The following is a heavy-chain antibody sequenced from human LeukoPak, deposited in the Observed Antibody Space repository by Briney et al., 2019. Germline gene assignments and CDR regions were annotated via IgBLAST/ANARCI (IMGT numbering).Heavy chain of an antibody. D-gene: IGHD5-18*01. V-gene: IGHV3-64*04. CDR3: AKGGGNRFTDV. J-gene: IGHJ6*02. Sequence: GGSLRLSCSASGFTFSSYAMHWVRQAPGKGLEYVSAISSNGGSTYYADSVKGRFNISRDNSKNTLYLQMNSLRAEDTAVYYCAKGGGNRFTDVRGQGTTVTVSS. CDR1: GFTFSSYA. CDR2: ISSNGGST.